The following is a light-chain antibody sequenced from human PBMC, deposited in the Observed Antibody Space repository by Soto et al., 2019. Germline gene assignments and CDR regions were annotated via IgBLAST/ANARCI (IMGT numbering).Light chain of an antibody. CDR3: SSYTRSNNYV. V-gene: IGLV2-14*01. CDR1: NNDLGAFNR. Sequence: ARTRPACVCRAPGQSNTVPCTGTNNDLGAFNRVSWSQHHPGLAPRLLIYDVGSRPSGVSDRFSGSRSANTAYLTISGLQAGEEADYYCSSYTRSNNYVFGTGTKVAVL. J-gene: IGLJ1*01. CDR2: DVG.